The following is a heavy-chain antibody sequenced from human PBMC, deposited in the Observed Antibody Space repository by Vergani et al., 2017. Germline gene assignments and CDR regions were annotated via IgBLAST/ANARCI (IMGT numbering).Heavy chain of an antibody. Sequence: QVQLQESGPGLVKPSETLSLTCTVSGGSVSSGSYYWSWIRQPPGKGLEWIGYIYYSGSTNYNPSLKSRVTISVDTSKNQFSLKLSSVTAADTAVYYCARDNVGYCSSTSCPGWFDPWGQGTLVTVSS. CDR2: IYYSGST. CDR3: ARDNVGYCSSTSCPGWFDP. CDR1: GGSVSSGSYY. J-gene: IGHJ5*02. V-gene: IGHV4-61*01. D-gene: IGHD2-2*01.